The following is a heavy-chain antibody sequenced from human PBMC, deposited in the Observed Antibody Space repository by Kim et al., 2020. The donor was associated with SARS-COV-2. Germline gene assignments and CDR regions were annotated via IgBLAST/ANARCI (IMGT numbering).Heavy chain of an antibody. V-gene: IGHV3-23*03. D-gene: IGHD3-9*01. CDR1: GFTFSSYA. CDR2: IYSDSSGT. CDR3: ARLCKEDWLAGFYFEY. J-gene: IGHJ4*02. Sequence: GGSLRLSCAVSGFTFSSYAMSWVRQAPGKGLEWVSFIYSDSSGTDYADSVKGRFTISRDNSKLYLQMNSLRADDTAVYDCARLCKEDWLAGFYFEYWGQGTLVTVSS.